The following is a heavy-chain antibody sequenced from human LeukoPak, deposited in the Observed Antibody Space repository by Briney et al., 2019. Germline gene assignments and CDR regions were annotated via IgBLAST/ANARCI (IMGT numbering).Heavy chain of an antibody. CDR2: ISSSSSTI. Sequence: RGSLRLSCAASGFTFSSYSMNWVRQAPGKGLEWVSYISSSSSTISYADSVKGRFTISRDNAKNSLYLQMDSLRAEDTAVYYCANVAVAGYWGQGTLVTVCS. CDR3: ANVAVAGY. D-gene: IGHD6-19*01. J-gene: IGHJ4*02. V-gene: IGHV3-48*04. CDR1: GFTFSSYS.